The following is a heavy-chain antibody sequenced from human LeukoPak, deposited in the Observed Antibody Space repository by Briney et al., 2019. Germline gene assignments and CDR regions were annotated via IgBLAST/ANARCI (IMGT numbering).Heavy chain of an antibody. D-gene: IGHD6-19*01. CDR1: GVSITSYY. J-gene: IGHJ4*02. V-gene: IGHV4-59*08. CDR3: ARKQWLDY. Sequence: SETLSLTCTVSGVSITSYYWSWIRQPPGKGLEWIGYIYYRGSTNYNPSLKSRVTISVDTSKNQFSLKLSSLTAADTAVYYCARKQWLDYWGQGTLVTVSS. CDR2: IYYRGST.